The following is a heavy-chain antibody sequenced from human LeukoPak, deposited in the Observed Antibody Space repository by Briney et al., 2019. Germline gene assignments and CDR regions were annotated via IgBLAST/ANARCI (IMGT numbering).Heavy chain of an antibody. CDR1: GIRLSNYG. D-gene: IGHD3-10*01. CDR2: ISESGGGT. V-gene: IGHV3-23*01. J-gene: IGHJ4*02. Sequence: GGSLRLSCVVSGIRLSNYGMSWVRQAPGKGLEWVSGISESGGGTDYADSVKGRFTISRDNSLNTLYLQMNSLTAEDTAVYFCAKRGVVIRGVLVIGFHKEAYYFDYWGQGILVTVSS. CDR3: AKRGVVIRGVLVIGFHKEAYYFDY.